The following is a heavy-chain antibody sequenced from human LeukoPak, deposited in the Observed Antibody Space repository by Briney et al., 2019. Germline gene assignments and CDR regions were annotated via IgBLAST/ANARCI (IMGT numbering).Heavy chain of an antibody. CDR3: ARGKNYYDSSGYPYYFDY. J-gene: IGHJ4*02. V-gene: IGHV1-69*13. CDR2: IIPIFGTA. D-gene: IGHD3-22*01. Sequence: ASVKVSCKSSGGTFSSYAIIWVRQAPGQGLEWMGGIIPIFGTANYAQKFQGRVTITADESTSTAYMELSSLRSEDTAVYYCARGKNYYDSSGYPYYFDYWGQGTLVTVSS. CDR1: GGTFSSYA.